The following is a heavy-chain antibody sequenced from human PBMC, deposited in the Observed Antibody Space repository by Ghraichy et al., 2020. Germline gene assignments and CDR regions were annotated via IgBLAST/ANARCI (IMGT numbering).Heavy chain of an antibody. CDR2: INSDGSST. D-gene: IGHD6-19*01. CDR1: GFTFSSYW. V-gene: IGHV3-74*01. J-gene: IGHJ4*02. Sequence: GGSLRLSCAASGFTFSSYWMLWVRQAPGKGLVWVSRINSDGSSTSYADSVKGRFTISRDNAKNTLYLQMNSLRAEDTAVYYCARDSISSGWYYTPDYWGQGTLVTVSS. CDR3: ARDSISSGWYYTPDY.